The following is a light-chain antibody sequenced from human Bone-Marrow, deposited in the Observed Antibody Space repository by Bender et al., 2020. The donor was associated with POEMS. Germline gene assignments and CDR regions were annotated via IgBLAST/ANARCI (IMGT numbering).Light chain of an antibody. CDR2: DVS. CDR1: SSDVGYYNF. Sequence: QSALTQPRSVSGSPGESVTISCTGTSSDVGYYNFVSWYQHHPGKAPKVVIFDVSQRPSGVPDRLSGSKSGNTASLTISGLQSEDEADYYCCSYAGDSWVVGGGTKVTVL. J-gene: IGLJ3*02. CDR3: CSYAGDSWV. V-gene: IGLV2-11*01.